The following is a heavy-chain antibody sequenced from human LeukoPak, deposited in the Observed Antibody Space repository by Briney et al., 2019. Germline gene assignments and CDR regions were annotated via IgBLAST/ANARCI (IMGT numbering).Heavy chain of an antibody. V-gene: IGHV3-23*01. CDR3: AKDPQKWESYFDY. D-gene: IGHD1-26*01. Sequence: GGSLRLSCAASGFTFSNYAMSWVRQAPTKGLEWVSTISGSGDSTYYADSVKGRFTISRDYSKNTLYLQMNSLRAEDTAVYYCAKDPQKWESYFDYWGQGTLVTVSS. CDR2: ISGSGDST. J-gene: IGHJ4*02. CDR1: GFTFSNYA.